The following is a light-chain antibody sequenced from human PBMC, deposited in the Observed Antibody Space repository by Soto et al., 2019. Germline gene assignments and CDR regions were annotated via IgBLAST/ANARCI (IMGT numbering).Light chain of an antibody. Sequence: DIQMTQSPSSLSASVVDRVTITCRASQSISSYLNWYQQKPGKAPKLLIYAASSLQSGAPSRFSGSGSGTDFTLTISSLQPEDFASYYCQQAYSAPITFGQGTRLEI. J-gene: IGKJ5*01. CDR3: QQAYSAPIT. CDR2: AAS. V-gene: IGKV1-39*01. CDR1: QSISSY.